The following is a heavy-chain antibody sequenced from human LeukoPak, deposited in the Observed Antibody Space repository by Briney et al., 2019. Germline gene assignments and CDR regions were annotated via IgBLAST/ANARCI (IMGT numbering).Heavy chain of an antibody. V-gene: IGHV3-33*01. J-gene: IGHJ4*02. Sequence: PGGSLRLSCAASGFTFSSYGMHWVRQAPGKGLEWVAVIWYDGSNKYYADSVKGRFTISRDNSRNTLYLQMNSLRAEDTAVYYCARDDTEYYYDSSGYLYWGQGTLVTVSS. CDR1: GFTFSSYG. CDR2: IWYDGSNK. CDR3: ARDDTEYYYDSSGYLY. D-gene: IGHD3-22*01.